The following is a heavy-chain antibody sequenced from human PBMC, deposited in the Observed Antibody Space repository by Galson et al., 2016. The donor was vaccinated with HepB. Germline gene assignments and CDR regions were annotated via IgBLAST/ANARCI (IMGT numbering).Heavy chain of an antibody. CDR2: IYYSGGT. Sequence: TLSLTCTVSGGSISSGDYYWTWIRQPPGKGLEWIGYIYYSGGTYYNPSLKSRVTISVDRSKIQFSLKLSSVTAADTAVYYCARVRSRGHYFDYWGQGTLVTVSS. J-gene: IGHJ4*02. V-gene: IGHV4-30-4*01. CDR3: ARVRSRGHYFDY. D-gene: IGHD6-25*01. CDR1: GGSISSGDYY.